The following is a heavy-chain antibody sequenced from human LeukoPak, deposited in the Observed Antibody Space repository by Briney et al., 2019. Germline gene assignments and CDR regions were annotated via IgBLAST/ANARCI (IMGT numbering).Heavy chain of an antibody. CDR3: AKDMGPTDDGGQQLLYYYYGMDV. CDR1: GFTFSNYW. V-gene: IGHV3-7*03. Sequence: GGSLRLSCVASGFTFSNYWLSWVRQAPGKGLEWVANIKQDGSEKHYVDSVKGRFTISRDNAKNSLYLQMNSLRAEDTALYYCAKDMGPTDDGGQQLLYYYYGMDVWGQGTTVTVSS. CDR2: IKQDGSEK. J-gene: IGHJ6*02. D-gene: IGHD6-13*01.